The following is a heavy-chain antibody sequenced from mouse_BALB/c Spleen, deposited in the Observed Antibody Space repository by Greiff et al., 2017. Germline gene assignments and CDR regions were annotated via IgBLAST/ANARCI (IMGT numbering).Heavy chain of an antibody. Sequence: EVKLQQSGAELVRPGALVKLSCKASGFNIKDYYMHWVKQRPEQGLEWIGWIDPENGNTIYDPKFQGKASITADTSSNTAYLQLSSLTSEDTAVYYCGGYDKAYYAMDYWGQGTSVTVSS. CDR1: GFNIKDYY. CDR2: IDPENGNT. J-gene: IGHJ4*01. CDR3: GGYDKAYYAMDY. D-gene: IGHD2-2*01. V-gene: IGHV14-1*02.